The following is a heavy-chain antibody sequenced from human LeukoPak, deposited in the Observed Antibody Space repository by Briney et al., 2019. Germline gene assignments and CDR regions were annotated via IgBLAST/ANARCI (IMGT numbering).Heavy chain of an antibody. Sequence: GGSLRLSCAASGFTFSSFAMTSVRQAPGKGLEWVSGIGGSGSSTYYADSVKGRFTISRDNSRNTLYLQMNTLRAEDTAIYYCAKDRVDYHSGSENWFDPWGQGTLVTVSS. CDR3: AKDRVDYHSGSENWFDP. V-gene: IGHV3-23*01. CDR2: IGGSGSST. D-gene: IGHD3-10*01. CDR1: GFTFSSFA. J-gene: IGHJ5*02.